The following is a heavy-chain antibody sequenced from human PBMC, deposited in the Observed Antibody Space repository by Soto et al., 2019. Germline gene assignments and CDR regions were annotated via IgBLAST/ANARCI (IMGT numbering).Heavy chain of an antibody. CDR3: AGCYDFWHGSPDFYFGMDV. CDR2: ISYDGSNK. Sequence: GGSLRLSCAASAFTFNVYAMHWVRQAPGKGLEWVAAISYDGSNKYYADSVKGRFSIARDNFKNTLYLQMSSLRRDDTAVYYCAGCYDFWHGSPDFYFGMDVWGQGTTVTVSS. V-gene: IGHV3-30-3*01. D-gene: IGHD3-3*01. CDR1: AFTFNVYA. J-gene: IGHJ6*02.